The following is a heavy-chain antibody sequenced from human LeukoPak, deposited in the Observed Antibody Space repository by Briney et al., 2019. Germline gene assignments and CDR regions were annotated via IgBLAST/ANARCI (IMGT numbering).Heavy chain of an antibody. D-gene: IGHD1-7*01. V-gene: IGHV4-59*01. J-gene: IGHJ3*02. Sequence: SETLSLTCTVSGGSISSYYWSWIRQPPGKGLEWIGYIYYSGSTNCNPSLKSRVTISVDTSKNQFSLKLSSVTAADTAVYYCARHNWNYIAFDIWGQGTMVTVSS. CDR2: IYYSGST. CDR3: ARHNWNYIAFDI. CDR1: GGSISSYY.